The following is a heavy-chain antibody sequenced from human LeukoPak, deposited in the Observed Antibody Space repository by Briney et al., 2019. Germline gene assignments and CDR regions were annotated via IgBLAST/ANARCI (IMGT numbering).Heavy chain of an antibody. D-gene: IGHD3-10*01. CDR3: ARVLLFFPPGRSSKFDP. J-gene: IGHJ5*02. V-gene: IGHV4-31*03. CDR1: GGSISSGDYY. Sequence: PSETLSLTCTVSGGSISSGDYYWSWIRQHPGKGPEWIGYIYHSGSTYYNPSLKSRATISVDTSKNQFSLKLSSVTAADTAVYYCARVLLFFPPGRSSKFDPWGQGTLVTVSS. CDR2: IYHSGST.